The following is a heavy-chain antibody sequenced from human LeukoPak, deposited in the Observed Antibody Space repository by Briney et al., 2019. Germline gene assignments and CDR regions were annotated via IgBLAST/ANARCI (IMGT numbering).Heavy chain of an antibody. D-gene: IGHD3-22*01. CDR1: GFTFSSYG. Sequence: GGSLRLSCAASGFTFSSYGMHWVRQAPGKGLEWVAVISYDGSNKYYADSVKGRLTISRDNSKNTLYLQMNSLRAEDTAVYYCAKDGTYDSSGYFSYFDYWGQGTLVTVSS. CDR2: ISYDGSNK. V-gene: IGHV3-30*18. J-gene: IGHJ4*02. CDR3: AKDGTYDSSGYFSYFDY.